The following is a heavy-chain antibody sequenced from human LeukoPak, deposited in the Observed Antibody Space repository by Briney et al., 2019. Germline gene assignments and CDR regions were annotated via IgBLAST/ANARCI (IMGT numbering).Heavy chain of an antibody. CDR1: GGSISSYY. CDR3: ARVDCSGGSCYAFDI. J-gene: IGHJ3*02. CDR2: IYTSGST. Sequence: SETLSLTCTVSGGSISSYYWSWIRQPAGKGLEWIGRIYTSGSTNYNPSLKSRVTMSVDTSKNQFSLKLSSVTAADTAVYYCARVDCSGGSCYAFDIWGQGTMVTVSS. V-gene: IGHV4-4*07. D-gene: IGHD2-15*01.